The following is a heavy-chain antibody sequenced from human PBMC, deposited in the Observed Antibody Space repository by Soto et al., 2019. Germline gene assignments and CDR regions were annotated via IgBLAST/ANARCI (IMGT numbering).Heavy chain of an antibody. CDR2: IYYSGST. Sequence: SETLSLTCTVSGGSISSYYWSWIRQPPGKGLEWIGYIYYSGSTNYNPSLKSRVTISVDTSKNQFSLKLSSVTAADTAVYYCARGTSQGYYYMDVWGKGTTVTVSS. J-gene: IGHJ6*03. D-gene: IGHD3-10*01. V-gene: IGHV4-59*01. CDR1: GGSISSYY. CDR3: ARGTSQGYYYMDV.